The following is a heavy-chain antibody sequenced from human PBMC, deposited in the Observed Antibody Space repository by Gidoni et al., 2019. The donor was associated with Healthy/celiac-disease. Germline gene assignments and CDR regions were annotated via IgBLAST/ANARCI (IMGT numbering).Heavy chain of an antibody. J-gene: IGHJ6*02. D-gene: IGHD3-9*01. CDR2: ISGSGGST. Sequence: FSSYAMSWVRQAPGKGLEWVSAISGSGGSTYYADSVKGRFTISRDNSKNTLYLQMNSLRAEDTAVYYCAKDPPRLDILTGYYSDGMDVWGQGTTVTVSS. CDR1: FSSYA. V-gene: IGHV3-23*01. CDR3: AKDPPRLDILTGYYSDGMDV.